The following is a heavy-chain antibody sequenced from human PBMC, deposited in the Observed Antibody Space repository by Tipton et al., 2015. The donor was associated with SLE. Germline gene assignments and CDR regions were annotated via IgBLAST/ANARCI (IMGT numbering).Heavy chain of an antibody. CDR1: GFAFSSDA. CDR3: ARVGWEVDDAFDI. D-gene: IGHD1-26*01. CDR2: ISSSGSTI. J-gene: IGHJ3*02. V-gene: IGHV3-48*03. Sequence: SLRLSCVASGFAFSSDAMNWARQAPGKGLEWVSYISSSGSTIFYADSVKGRFTISRDNARNSLYLQMNSLRAEDTAIYYCARVGWEVDDAFDIWGQGTMVTVSS.